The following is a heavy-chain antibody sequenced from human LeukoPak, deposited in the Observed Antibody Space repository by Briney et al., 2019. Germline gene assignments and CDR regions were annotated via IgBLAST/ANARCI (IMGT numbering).Heavy chain of an antibody. CDR3: ATIITMVRGVRDY. CDR1: GFTFRNCA. V-gene: IGHV3-23*01. J-gene: IGHJ4*02. CDR2: ISGTGYNT. Sequence: TGGSLRLSCAASGFTFRNCAMSWVRQAPGKGLEWVSGISGTGYNTYYADSVKGRFTISRDNSKNTLYLQMNSLRAEDTAVYYCATIITMVRGVRDYWGQGTLVTVSS. D-gene: IGHD3-10*01.